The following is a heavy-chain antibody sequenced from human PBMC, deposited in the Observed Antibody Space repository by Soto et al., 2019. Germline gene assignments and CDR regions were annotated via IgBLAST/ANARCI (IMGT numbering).Heavy chain of an antibody. J-gene: IGHJ3*02. CDR1: GFTFTSSA. CDR2: IVVGSGNT. Sequence: GASVKVSCKASGFTFTSSAVQWVRQARGQRLEWIGWIVVGSGNTNYAQKFQERVTITRDISTSTAYMELSSLRSEDTAVYYCARKAAAGTDGDAFDIWGQGTMVTVSS. D-gene: IGHD6-13*01. V-gene: IGHV1-58*01. CDR3: ARKAAAGTDGDAFDI.